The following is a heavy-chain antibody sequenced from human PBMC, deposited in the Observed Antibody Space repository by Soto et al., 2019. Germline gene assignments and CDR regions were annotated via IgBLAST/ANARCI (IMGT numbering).Heavy chain of an antibody. V-gene: IGHV4-34*01. D-gene: IGHD6-19*01. J-gene: IGHJ4*02. CDR2: INHSGST. CDR3: AVGRAIAVSGI. CDR1: GGSFSGYY. Sequence: SETMSLTCAVYGGSFSGYYWSWIRQPPGKGLEWIEEINHSGSTNYNPSLKSRVTISVDTSKNQFSLKLSSVTAADTAVYYCAVGRAIAVSGIWGKGTMATVSS.